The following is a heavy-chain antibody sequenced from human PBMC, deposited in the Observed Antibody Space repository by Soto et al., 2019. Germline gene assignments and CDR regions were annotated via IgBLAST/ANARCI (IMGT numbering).Heavy chain of an antibody. CDR2: ISAYNGHT. J-gene: IGHJ5*02. Sequence: QVQLVQSGAEVKKPGASVKASCKASGYTFTSHAITWVRQAPGQGLEWMGWISAYNGHTNYAQKLQGRVTMTIDTSTSTVYMELRNLRSDDTAVYYCARVTVIAAAIGFNWFDPWGQGTLVTVSS. D-gene: IGHD6-13*01. V-gene: IGHV1-18*01. CDR3: ARVTVIAAAIGFNWFDP. CDR1: GYTFTSHA.